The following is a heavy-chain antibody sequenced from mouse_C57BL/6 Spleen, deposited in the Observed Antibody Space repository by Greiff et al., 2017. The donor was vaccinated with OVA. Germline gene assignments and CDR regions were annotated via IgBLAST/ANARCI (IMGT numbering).Heavy chain of an antibody. CDR1: GYTFTSYW. D-gene: IGHD3-2*02. CDR2: IYPSDSET. V-gene: IGHV1-61*01. CDR3: ARTAQATWDLDY. J-gene: IGHJ2*01. Sequence: QVQLQQPGAELVRPGSSVKLSCKASGYTFTSYWMDWVKQRPGQGLEWIGNIYPSDSETHYNQKFKDKATLTVDKSSSTAYMQLSSLTSEDSAVYYCARTAQATWDLDYWGQGTTLTVSS.